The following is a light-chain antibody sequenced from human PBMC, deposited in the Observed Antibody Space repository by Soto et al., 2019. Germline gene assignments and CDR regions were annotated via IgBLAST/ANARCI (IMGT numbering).Light chain of an antibody. Sequence: EIVLTQSPGTLSLSPGERATLSCRASQSLSSTYLAWYQQKPGQAPRLLIYDASTRPTGIADRFSGSGSGTDFTLKISRLEPEDFAVYYCQNFERSTPFYTLGQVTKLQIK. CDR1: QSLSSTY. CDR2: DAS. V-gene: IGKV3-20*01. CDR3: QNFERSTPFYT. J-gene: IGKJ2*01.